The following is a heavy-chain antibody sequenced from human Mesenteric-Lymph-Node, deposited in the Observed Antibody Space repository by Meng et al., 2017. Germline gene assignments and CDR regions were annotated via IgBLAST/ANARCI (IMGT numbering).Heavy chain of an antibody. CDR1: GGSISSSNW. J-gene: IGHJ4*02. CDR2: IYYSGST. Sequence: LQGSGPGPVKPAGTLSLTCAVSGGSISSSNWWSWVRQPPGKGLEWIGEIYYSGSTYYNPSLKSRVTISVDTSKSQFPLKLSSVTAADTAVYYCARGPSRWLQFSFDYWGQGTLVTVSS. V-gene: IGHV4-4*02. CDR3: ARGPSRWLQFSFDY. D-gene: IGHD5-24*01.